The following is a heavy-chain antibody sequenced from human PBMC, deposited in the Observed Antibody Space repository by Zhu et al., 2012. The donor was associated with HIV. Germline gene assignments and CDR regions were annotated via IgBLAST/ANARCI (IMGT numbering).Heavy chain of an antibody. CDR3: AGQIAVADARPGYFDR. J-gene: IGHJ1*01. Sequence: QVQLQQWGAGLLKPSETLSLTCAVYGASFSSYYWTWLRQSPGKGLERMGDINHSGNTNYNSSFKSRATISIDNSKNQFSLSLKSVTADDSAVYFCAGQIAVADARPGYFDRWGQGTLVTVSS. CDR2: INHSGNT. V-gene: IGHV4-34*01. D-gene: IGHD2-21*01. CDR1: GASFSSYY.